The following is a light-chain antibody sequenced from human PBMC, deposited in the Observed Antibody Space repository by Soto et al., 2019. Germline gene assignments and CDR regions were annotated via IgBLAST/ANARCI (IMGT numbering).Light chain of an antibody. V-gene: IGKV1-17*01. Sequence: DIQMTQSPSSLSASVGDRVTITCRASQGISNDLGWYQQKPGKGPKRLIYAASNLSSGVPSRFSGSGSGTEFTLTIRTLQPEYFASGLTLQHITYRLTFGGGTRVEV. CDR2: AAS. CDR3: LQHITYRLT. CDR1: QGISND. J-gene: IGKJ4*01.